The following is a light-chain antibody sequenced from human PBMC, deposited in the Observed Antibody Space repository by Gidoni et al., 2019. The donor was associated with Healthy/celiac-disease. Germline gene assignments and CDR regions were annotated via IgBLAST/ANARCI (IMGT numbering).Light chain of an antibody. CDR3: QQGYSTPLT. Sequence: DIQMTQSPSSLSASVGDRVTITCRASQSISSYLNWYQQKPGKAPKLLIYAASSLQSGVPSRFSGSGSGTDFTLTISSLQPGDFATYYCQQGYSTPLTFGQGTKLEIK. V-gene: IGKV1-39*01. CDR2: AAS. CDR1: QSISSY. J-gene: IGKJ2*01.